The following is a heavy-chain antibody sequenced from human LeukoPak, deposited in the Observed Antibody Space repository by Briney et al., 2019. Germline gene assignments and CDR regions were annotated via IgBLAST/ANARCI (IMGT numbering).Heavy chain of an antibody. D-gene: IGHD3-22*01. CDR2: IDYSGST. Sequence: SDTLSLTCTVSGGSISVYYWSWIGQRPGNGLEGIGYIDYSGSTNYKPSLKSRVTISVDTSKNQFSLKLSYVTAADTAVYYCARHSKYYYDSSGSYVGYFQHWGQGTLVTVSS. CDR3: ARHSKYYYDSSGSYVGYFQH. V-gene: IGHV4-59*08. CDR1: GGSISVYY. J-gene: IGHJ1*01.